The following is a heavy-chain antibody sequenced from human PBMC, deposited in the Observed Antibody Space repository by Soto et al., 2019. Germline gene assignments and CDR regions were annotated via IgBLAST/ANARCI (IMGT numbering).Heavy chain of an antibody. CDR1: GFTLSNYW. V-gene: IGHV3-7*03. D-gene: IGHD2-2*02. CDR2: INQDGSQK. Sequence: LRLSCAASGFTLSNYWMSWVLQAPGKGLEWVANINQDGSQKFYLDSVEGRFTISRDNARNSLYLQMNSLRAEDTAIYYCARIYCSSSSCYIDFWGQGILVTVS. J-gene: IGHJ4*02. CDR3: ARIYCSSSSCYIDF.